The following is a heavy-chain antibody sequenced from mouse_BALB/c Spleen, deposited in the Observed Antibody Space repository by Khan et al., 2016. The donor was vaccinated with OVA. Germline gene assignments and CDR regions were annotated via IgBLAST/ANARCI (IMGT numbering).Heavy chain of an antibody. CDR3: VREGAYHGYDGWFAY. Sequence: QVQLKESGAELAKPWASVKMSCKASGYTFTSYSMHWVRQRPGQAPEWIGHINPSNNYTNYNQNIKDKATLTVDKSSSPAYMQLSSLTSEDSADEDTVREGAYHGYDGWFAYWGQGTMVTVSA. CDR2: INPSNNYT. J-gene: IGHJ3*01. D-gene: IGHD2-14*01. CDR1: GYTFTSYS. V-gene: IGHV1-4*01.